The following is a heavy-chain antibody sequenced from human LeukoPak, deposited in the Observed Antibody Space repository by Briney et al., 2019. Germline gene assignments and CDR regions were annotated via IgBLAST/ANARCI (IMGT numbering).Heavy chain of an antibody. D-gene: IGHD5-18*01. J-gene: IGHJ4*02. V-gene: IGHV3-21*01. Sequence: PGGSLRLSCAASGFTFSSYSKKWVRQAPGKGLEWVSSISSSSSYIYYADSVKGRFTISRDNAKNSLYLQMNSLRAEDTAMYYCARDGGPWIQRWFVDYWGQGTLVTVSS. CDR2: ISSSSSYI. CDR1: GFTFSSYS. CDR3: ARDGGPWIQRWFVDY.